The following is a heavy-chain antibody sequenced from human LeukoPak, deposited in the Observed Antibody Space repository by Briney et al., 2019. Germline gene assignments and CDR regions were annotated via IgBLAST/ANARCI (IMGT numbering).Heavy chain of an antibody. CDR2: IYTSGST. Sequence: SETLSLTCTVSGGSISSYYWSWIRQPAGKGLEWIGRIYTSGSTNYNPSLKSRVTMSVDTSKNQFSLKLSSVTAADTAVYYCARVFQQLPHDAFGIWGQGTMVTVSS. V-gene: IGHV4-4*07. J-gene: IGHJ3*02. D-gene: IGHD6-13*01. CDR3: ARVFQQLPHDAFGI. CDR1: GGSISSYY.